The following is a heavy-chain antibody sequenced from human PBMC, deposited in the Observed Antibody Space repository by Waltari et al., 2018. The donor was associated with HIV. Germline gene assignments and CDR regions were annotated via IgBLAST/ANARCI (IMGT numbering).Heavy chain of an antibody. J-gene: IGHJ3*02. CDR1: GYTFTGYY. D-gene: IGHD2-15*01. CDR2: INPNSGGT. CDR3: ARGYCSGGSCYSRGDAFDI. V-gene: IGHV1-2*02. Sequence: QVQLVQSGAEVKKPGASVTVSCKASGYTFTGYYMHWVRQAPGQGLEWMGWINPNSGGTNYAQKFQGRVTMTRDTSISTAYMELSRLRSDDTAVYYCARGYCSGGSCYSRGDAFDIWGQGTMVTVSS.